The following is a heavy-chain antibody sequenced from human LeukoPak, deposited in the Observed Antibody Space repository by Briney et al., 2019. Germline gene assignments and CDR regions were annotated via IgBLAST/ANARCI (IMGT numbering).Heavy chain of an antibody. CDR1: AFTFSSYG. CDR3: AKEQSGSYYD. CDR2: ISYDGSNK. J-gene: IGHJ4*02. V-gene: IGHV3-30*18. D-gene: IGHD1-26*01. Sequence: AGGSLRLSCAASAFTFSSYGMHWVRQAPGKGLEWVALISYDGSNKYYADSVKGRFTISRDNSKNTLYLQMNSLRAEDTAVYYCAKEQSGSYYDWGQGTLVTVSS.